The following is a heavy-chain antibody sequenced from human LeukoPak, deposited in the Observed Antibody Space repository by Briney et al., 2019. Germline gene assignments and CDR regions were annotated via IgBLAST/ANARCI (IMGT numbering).Heavy chain of an antibody. V-gene: IGHV3-48*04. Sequence: PGGSLRLSCAASGFTFSSYSMNWVRQAPGKGLEWLSYIGSSDSTTHYADSVKGRFTISRDNAKNSPYLQMNSLRVEDTAVYYCARDGTSNYGSGWVYMDVWGEGTTVTISS. CDR1: GFTFSSYS. D-gene: IGHD6-19*01. CDR2: IGSSDSTT. CDR3: ARDGTSNYGSGWVYMDV. J-gene: IGHJ6*03.